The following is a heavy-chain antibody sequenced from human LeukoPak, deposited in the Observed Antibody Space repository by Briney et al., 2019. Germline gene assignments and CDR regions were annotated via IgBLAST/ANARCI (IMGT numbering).Heavy chain of an antibody. CDR1: GGSFSGYY. J-gene: IGHJ6*02. V-gene: IGHV4-34*01. D-gene: IGHD3-10*01. Sequence: PSETLSLTCAVYGGSFSGYYWSWIRQPPGKGLEWIGEINHSGSTNYNPPLKSRVTISVDTSKNQFSLKLSSVTAADTAVYYCASLYGSGSYLMANYYYYGMGVWGQGTTVTVSS. CDR2: INHSGST. CDR3: ASLYGSGSYLMANYYYYGMGV.